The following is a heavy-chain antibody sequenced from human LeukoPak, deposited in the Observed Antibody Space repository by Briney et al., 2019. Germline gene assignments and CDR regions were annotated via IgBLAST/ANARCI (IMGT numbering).Heavy chain of an antibody. V-gene: IGHV3-66*02. CDR2: IYSGGST. D-gene: IGHD4-17*01. J-gene: IGHJ4*02. Sequence: SGGSLRLSCAASGFTVSSNYVSWVRQAPGKGLEWVSVIYSGGSTYYADSVKGRFTISRDNSKNTLYLQMNSLRAEDTAVYYCARSPPGIEVTNFDYWGQGTLVTVSS. CDR3: ARSPPGIEVTNFDY. CDR1: GFTVSSNY.